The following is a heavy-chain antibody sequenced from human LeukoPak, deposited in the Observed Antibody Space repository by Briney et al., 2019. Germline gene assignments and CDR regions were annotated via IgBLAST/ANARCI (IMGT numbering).Heavy chain of an antibody. V-gene: IGHV4-59*01. J-gene: IGHJ5*02. CDR2: IYYSGST. D-gene: IGHD2-2*01. CDR3: ARAHDHDAENWFDP. Sequence: SETLTLTCTASGVTISSYSWSWIRQPPGKGLEWIGSIYYSGSTNYNPSLKGRVTISVDTSKNQFSLKVSSVTAADTAVYYCARAHDHDAENWFDPWGQGTLVTVSS. CDR1: GVTISSYS.